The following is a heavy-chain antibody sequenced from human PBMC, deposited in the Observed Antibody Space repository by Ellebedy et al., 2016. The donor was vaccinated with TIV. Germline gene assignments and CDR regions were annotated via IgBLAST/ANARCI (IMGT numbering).Heavy chain of an antibody. CDR2: ISAYPGNT. CDR1: GYDFASYS. CDR3: ARDMVQGMVSRYLWFDY. J-gene: IGHJ4*02. Sequence: AASVKVSCKASGYDFASYSVSWVRQAPGQGLEWMGWISAYPGNTNYAQKFQGRVSLTTDLSTSTAYMELRSLRSDDTAVYYCARDMVQGMVSRYLWFDYWGQGTLVTVSS. V-gene: IGHV1-18*04. D-gene: IGHD5/OR15-5a*01.